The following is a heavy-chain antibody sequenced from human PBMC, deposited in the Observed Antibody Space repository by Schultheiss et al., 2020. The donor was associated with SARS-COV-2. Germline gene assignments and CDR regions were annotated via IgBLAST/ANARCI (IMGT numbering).Heavy chain of an antibody. Sequence: SETLSLTCTVSGGSISSYYWSWIRQPPGKELEWIGEINHSGSTNYNPSLKSRVTISVDTSKNQFSLKLSSVTAADTAVYYCARRPHKYYYDSSGYYHAFDIWGQGTMVTVSS. CDR3: ARRPHKYYYDSSGYYHAFDI. CDR1: GGSISSYY. J-gene: IGHJ3*02. D-gene: IGHD3-22*01. V-gene: IGHV4-34*01. CDR2: INHSGST.